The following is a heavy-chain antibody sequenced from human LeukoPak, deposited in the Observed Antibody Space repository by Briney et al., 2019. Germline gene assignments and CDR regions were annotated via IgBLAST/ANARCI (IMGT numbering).Heavy chain of an antibody. CDR2: INSDGSRT. Sequence: GGSLRLSCAASGFTFSSYWMHWVRQAPGKGLVWVSRINSDGSRTTYADSVKGRFTISRDNANNTLYLQMNSLTAEDTAVYYCAREGSVTNDYWGQGSLVTVSS. V-gene: IGHV3-74*03. CDR1: GFTFSSYW. D-gene: IGHD4-17*01. CDR3: AREGSVTNDY. J-gene: IGHJ4*02.